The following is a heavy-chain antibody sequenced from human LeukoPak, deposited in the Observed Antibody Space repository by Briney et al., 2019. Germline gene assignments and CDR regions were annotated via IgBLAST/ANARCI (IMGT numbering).Heavy chain of an antibody. CDR1: GFTFSHYW. J-gene: IGHJ4*02. D-gene: IGHD3-22*01. V-gene: IGHV3-7*01. CDR3: VMGVYWFDY. Sequence: GGSLRLSCAASGFTFSHYWMSWVRQAPGKGLEWVANTKQDGSANNYVDSVKGRFTISRDNAKNSLFLQLNSPRAEDTAVYYCVMGVYWFDYWGQGTLVTVSS. CDR2: TKQDGSAN.